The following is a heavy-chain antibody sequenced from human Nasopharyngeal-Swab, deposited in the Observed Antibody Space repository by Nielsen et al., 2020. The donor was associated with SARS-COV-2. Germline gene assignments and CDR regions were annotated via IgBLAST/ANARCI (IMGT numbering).Heavy chain of an antibody. J-gene: IGHJ4*02. CDR1: GYSFTSYW. CDR3: ARVKDTAMVKFLDY. V-gene: IGHV5-10-1*01. CDR2: IDPSDSYT. Sequence: GESLKISCKGSGYSFTSYWISWVRQMPGRGLEWMGRIDPSDSYTNYSPSFQGHVTISADKSISTAYLQWSSLKASDTAVYYCARVKDTAMVKFLDYWGQGTLVTVSS. D-gene: IGHD5-18*01.